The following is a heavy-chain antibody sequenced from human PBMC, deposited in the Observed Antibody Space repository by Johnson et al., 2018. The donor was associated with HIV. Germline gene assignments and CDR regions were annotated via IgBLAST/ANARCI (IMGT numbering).Heavy chain of an antibody. J-gene: IGHJ3*02. CDR2: IKQDGSEK. D-gene: IGHD6-19*01. CDR3: ARAMYTSGWSYDAFDI. Sequence: VQLVESGGGVVQPGRSLRLSCEASGFTFSSYAMSWVRQAPGKGLEWVANIKQDGSEKYYVDSVKGRFTISRDNSKNTLYLQMNSLRAEDTAVYYCARAMYTSGWSYDAFDIWGQGTKVTVSS. CDR1: GFTFSSYA. V-gene: IGHV3-7*02.